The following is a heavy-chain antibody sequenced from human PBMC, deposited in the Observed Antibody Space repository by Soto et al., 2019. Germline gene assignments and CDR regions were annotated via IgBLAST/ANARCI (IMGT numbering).Heavy chain of an antibody. CDR1: GATFSSYS. J-gene: IGHJ4*02. Sequence: QVQLVQSGAEVKKPGSSVKVSCKASGATFSSYSINWVRQAPGLGLEWMGRINPILSMSNYAQNFRGRVTIIADKSTSTAYMELSSLRSEDTAMYYCATSYGSGYRAFDYWGQGALVTVSS. V-gene: IGHV1-69*02. CDR2: INPILSMS. CDR3: ATSYGSGYRAFDY. D-gene: IGHD3-10*01.